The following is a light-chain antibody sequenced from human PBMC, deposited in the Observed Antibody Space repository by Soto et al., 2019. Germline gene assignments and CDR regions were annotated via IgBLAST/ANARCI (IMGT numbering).Light chain of an antibody. J-gene: IGLJ3*02. V-gene: IGLV1-40*01. Sequence: QSALTQPPSVSGAPGQRVTISCTGNNSNLGAGYDVHWYQRLPGAAPKLVIFGNRNRPSGVPERFSGSKSGTSASLAITGLQAEDEADYYCQAYDYSLTAFVFGGGTKVTVL. CDR2: GNR. CDR1: NSNLGAGYD. CDR3: QAYDYSLTAFV.